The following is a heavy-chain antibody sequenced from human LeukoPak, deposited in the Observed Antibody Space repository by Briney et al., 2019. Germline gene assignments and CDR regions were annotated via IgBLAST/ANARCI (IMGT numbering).Heavy chain of an antibody. Sequence: SETLSLTCTVSGGSISSSSYYWGWIRQPPGKGLEWIGSIYYSGSTYYNPSLKSRVTISVDTSKNQFSLKLSSVTAADTAVYYCARGIPRGGRNYGGNYNWFDPWGQGTLVTVSS. CDR2: IYYSGST. CDR1: GGSISSSSYY. V-gene: IGHV4-39*07. CDR3: ARGIPRGGRNYGGNYNWFDP. D-gene: IGHD4-23*01. J-gene: IGHJ5*02.